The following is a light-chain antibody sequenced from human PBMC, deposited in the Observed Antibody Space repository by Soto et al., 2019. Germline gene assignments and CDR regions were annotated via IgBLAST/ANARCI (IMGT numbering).Light chain of an antibody. V-gene: IGLV2-8*01. J-gene: IGLJ1*01. CDR1: SSDVVRFNF. Sequence: QSVLTQPPSASGSPGQSVTISCTGTSSDVVRFNFVSWYQQHPGKAPRLLIYEVTKRPSGVPDRFSGSKSGNAASLTVSGLQAEDEADYFCSSYTGSRDFYVFGTGTKVTVL. CDR3: SSYTGSRDFYV. CDR2: EVT.